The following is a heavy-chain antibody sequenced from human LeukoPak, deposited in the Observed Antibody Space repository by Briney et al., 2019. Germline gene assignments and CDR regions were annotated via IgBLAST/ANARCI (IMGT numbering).Heavy chain of an antibody. J-gene: IGHJ3*02. V-gene: IGHV4-39*01. CDR2: IYYSGTT. CDR3: ARGVRDYVFDAFNI. CDR1: GFTFSSYSMN. Sequence: PGGSLRLSCAASGFTFSSYSMNWVRQPPGKGLEWIGSIYYSGTTYYNPSLKSRVTISVDTSRNQLSLKLRSVTAADTSVYYCARGVRDYVFDAFNIWGPGTMVTVSS. D-gene: IGHD3-16*01.